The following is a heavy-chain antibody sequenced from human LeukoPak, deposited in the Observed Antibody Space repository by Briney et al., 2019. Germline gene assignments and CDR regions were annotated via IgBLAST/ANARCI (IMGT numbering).Heavy chain of an antibody. D-gene: IGHD6-13*01. CDR2: INHSGST. CDR3: ARGGLAAAGNNWFDP. J-gene: IGHJ5*02. V-gene: IGHV4-34*01. CDR1: GGSLSGYY. Sequence: SKTLSLTCAVYGGSLSGYYLSWIRQPPGKGLEWIGEINHSGSTNYNPSLKSRVTISVDTSKNQFSLKLSSVTAADTAVYYCARGGLAAAGNNWFDPWGQGTLVTVSS.